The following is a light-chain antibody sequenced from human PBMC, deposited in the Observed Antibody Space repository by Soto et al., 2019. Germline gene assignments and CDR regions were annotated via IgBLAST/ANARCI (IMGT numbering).Light chain of an antibody. J-gene: IGLJ3*02. V-gene: IGLV2-8*01. CDR1: SRDVGAYNY. CDR3: SSYAGNNNLV. Sequence: QSALTQPPSASGSPGQSVTISCTGTSRDVGAYNYVSWYQQHPGEAPKLMIFAVTKRPSGVPDRFSGSKPGNTASLTVSGLQAEDEADYYCSSYAGNNNLVFGGGTKLTVL. CDR2: AVT.